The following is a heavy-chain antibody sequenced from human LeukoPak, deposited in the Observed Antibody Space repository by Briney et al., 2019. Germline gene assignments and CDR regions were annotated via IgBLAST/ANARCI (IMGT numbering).Heavy chain of an antibody. CDR3: ARGIVGADLYYYYGMDV. Sequence: GGSLRLSCVASGFTFSNYAMSWVRQAPGKGLEWVSAISTSATSTYYADSVKGRFTISRDNSKNTLSLQMNSLRAEDTAVYYCARGIVGADLYYYYGMDVWGQGTTVTVSS. CDR2: ISTSATST. V-gene: IGHV3-23*01. CDR1: GFTFSNYA. J-gene: IGHJ6*02. D-gene: IGHD1-26*01.